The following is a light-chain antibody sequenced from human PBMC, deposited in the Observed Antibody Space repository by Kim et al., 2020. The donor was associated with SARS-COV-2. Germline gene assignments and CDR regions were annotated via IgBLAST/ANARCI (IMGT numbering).Light chain of an antibody. CDR1: QTISTW. CDR3: QQYSRYPYA. Sequence: SETAGNRVTIRCRASQTISTWLAWYQQKPGKGPKLLISEASTLESGVPSRFSGGGSGTEFTLSISSLQPDDFATYYCQQYSRYPYAFGQGTKLEI. V-gene: IGKV1-5*03. CDR2: EAS. J-gene: IGKJ2*01.